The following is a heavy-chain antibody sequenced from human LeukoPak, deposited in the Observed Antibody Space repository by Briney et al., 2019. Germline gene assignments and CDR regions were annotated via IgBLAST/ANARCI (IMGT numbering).Heavy chain of an antibody. V-gene: IGHV3-23*01. D-gene: IGHD3-16*01. CDR3: ARASWVSHADAVS. Sequence: GGSLRLSCAAPGFSFRNYAMSWVRQAPGRGPEWVSSLRGNDETFYADSLKDRITLSRDDSGNTVYPHLTDLRVEDTAVYYCARASWVSHADAVSWGQGTQVTVSS. J-gene: IGHJ4*02. CDR2: LRGNDET. CDR1: GFSFRNYA.